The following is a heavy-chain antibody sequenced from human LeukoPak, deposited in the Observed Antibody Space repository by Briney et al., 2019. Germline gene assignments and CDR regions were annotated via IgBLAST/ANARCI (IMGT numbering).Heavy chain of an antibody. CDR3: ARSRCSTSTSCYYFFFFDS. CDR1: GYTFISYG. CDR2: SSGTGYNI. Sequence: ASVKVCCRASGYTFISYGITWVRQAPGQGLEWMAWSSGTGYNIEYAEKFQERVIMTTDTSTSTAYMELRSLRSDDTAVYYCARSRCSTSTSCYYFFFFDSWGQGTLVTVSS. D-gene: IGHD2-2*01. V-gene: IGHV1-18*01. J-gene: IGHJ4*02.